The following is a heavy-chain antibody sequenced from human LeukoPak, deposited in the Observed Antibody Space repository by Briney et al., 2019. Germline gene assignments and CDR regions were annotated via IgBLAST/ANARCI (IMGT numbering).Heavy chain of an antibody. CDR1: GGSISSSSDY. Sequence: SETLSLTCTVSGGSISSSSDYWGWVRQPPGKGLEWIGSIYYSGSNYYNPSLKSQFTISVDTYKNQFSLKLSSVTAADTAVYYCARGFPYSGSYYDYWGQGTLVTVSS. J-gene: IGHJ4*02. V-gene: IGHV4-39*07. D-gene: IGHD1-26*01. CDR3: ARGFPYSGSYYDY. CDR2: IYYSGSN.